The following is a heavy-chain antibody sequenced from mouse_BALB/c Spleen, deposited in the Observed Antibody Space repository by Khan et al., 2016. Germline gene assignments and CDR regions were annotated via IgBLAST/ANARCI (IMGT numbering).Heavy chain of an antibody. D-gene: IGHD2-2*01. CDR1: GFNIKDNY. CDR3: SSAPYGYDVGFAY. CDR2: IDPANGNT. V-gene: IGHV14-3*02. Sequence: EVQLQESGAELVKPGASGKLSCTASGFNIKDNYMHWVKQRPEQGLEWIGRIDPANGNTKYDQKFQGKATITADTSSNTAYLQLSSLTSEDTAVSYCSSAPYGYDVGFAYWGQGTLVTVSA. J-gene: IGHJ3*01.